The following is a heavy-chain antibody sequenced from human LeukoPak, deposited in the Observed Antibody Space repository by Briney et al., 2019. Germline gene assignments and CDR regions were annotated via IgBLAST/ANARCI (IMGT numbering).Heavy chain of an antibody. CDR3: AKGLGDYDDFRLGY. Sequence: PGGSLRLSRTASVFTFSTYGFHWVRQAPGKGLEWVAFIPSDGCDNYYANSVKGRFTISRDNSKNTLYLQMNSLRSEDTAVYYCAKGLGDYDDFRLGYWGQGTLVTVSS. CDR2: IPSDGCDN. CDR1: VFTFSTYG. D-gene: IGHD4-17*01. J-gene: IGHJ4*02. V-gene: IGHV3-30*02.